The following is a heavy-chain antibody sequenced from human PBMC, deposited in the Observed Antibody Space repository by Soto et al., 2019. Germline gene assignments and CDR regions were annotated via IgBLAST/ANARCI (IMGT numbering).Heavy chain of an antibody. CDR2: IIPIFGTA. J-gene: IGHJ4*02. CDR1: GGTFSSYA. V-gene: IGHV1-69*13. Sequence: SVKVSCKASGGTFSSYAISWVRQSPGQGLEWMGGIIPIFGTANYAQKFQGRVTITADESTSTAYMELSSLRSEDTAVYYCARGKSAAGTGTAFDYWGQGTLVTVSS. CDR3: ARGKSAAGTGTAFDY. D-gene: IGHD6-13*01.